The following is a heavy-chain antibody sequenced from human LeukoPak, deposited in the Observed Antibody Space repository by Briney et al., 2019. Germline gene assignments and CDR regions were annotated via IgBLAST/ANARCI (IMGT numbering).Heavy chain of an antibody. D-gene: IGHD6-19*01. J-gene: IGHJ4*02. V-gene: IGHV3-23*01. CDR1: GFTFSSYA. CDR2: ISGSGGST. CDR3: AKVHSSGWHFFDR. Sequence: GGSLRLSCAASGFTFSSYAMSWVRQAPGKGLEWVSAISGSGGSTYYADSVRGRFTISRDNSKNTLYLQMNSLRAEDTAVYYCAKVHSSGWHFFDRWGQGTLVTVSS.